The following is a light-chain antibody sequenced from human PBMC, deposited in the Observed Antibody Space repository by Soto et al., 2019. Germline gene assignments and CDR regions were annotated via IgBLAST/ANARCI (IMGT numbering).Light chain of an antibody. J-gene: IGKJ3*01. CDR1: QSVSVNS. CDR2: AAS. Sequence: EIVLTQSPGTLSLSPGERATLSCRASQSVSVNSLAWYQQKGGQAPRLLIYAASTRATGVPDRFSGTGSGTDFALTISRLETDDSAVYDCQQYGGSPFTFGPGTKVDIK. CDR3: QQYGGSPFT. V-gene: IGKV3-20*01.